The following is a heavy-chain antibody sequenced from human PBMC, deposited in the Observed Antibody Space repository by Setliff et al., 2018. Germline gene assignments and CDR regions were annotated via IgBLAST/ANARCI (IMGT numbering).Heavy chain of an antibody. CDR3: ARLPSTGSAFFQH. CDR1: GYNFNSHW. CDR2: IFPADSET. D-gene: IGHD1-1*01. Sequence: LGESLKISCATSGYNFNSHWIAWVRQVPGGGLEWMGLIFPADSETRYSPSFQGQFTMSVDTSINTAHLQWNSLKASDTALYFCARLPSTGSAFFQHWGQGTLVTVSS. J-gene: IGHJ1*01. V-gene: IGHV5-51*01.